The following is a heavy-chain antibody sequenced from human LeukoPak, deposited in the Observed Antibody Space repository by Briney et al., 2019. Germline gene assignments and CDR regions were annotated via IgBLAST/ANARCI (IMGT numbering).Heavy chain of an antibody. J-gene: IGHJ4*02. D-gene: IGHD3-22*01. CDR3: ARETPSYYDSSGSFDY. Sequence: GGSLRLSCAASGXTVSSNYMSWVRQAPGKGLEWVSVIYSGGSTYYADSVKGRFTISRDNSKNTLYLQMNSLRAEDTAVYYCARETPSYYDSSGSFDYWGQGTLVTVSS. CDR1: GXTVSSNY. CDR2: IYSGGST. V-gene: IGHV3-53*01.